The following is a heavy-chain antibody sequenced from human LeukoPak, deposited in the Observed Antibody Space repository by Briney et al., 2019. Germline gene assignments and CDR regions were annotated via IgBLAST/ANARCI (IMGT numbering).Heavy chain of an antibody. D-gene: IGHD3-16*02. J-gene: IGHJ4*02. V-gene: IGHV4-34*01. CDR2: INHSGST. Sequence: SETLSLTCSVYGGSFSGYYWNWIRQPPGKGLEWIGEINHSGSTNYNPSLKSRVTISVDTSKNQFSLKLSSVTAADTAVYYCARGHWEDYVWGSYRYYIDYWGQGTLVTVSS. CDR3: ARGHWEDYVWGSYRYYIDY. CDR1: GGSFSGYY.